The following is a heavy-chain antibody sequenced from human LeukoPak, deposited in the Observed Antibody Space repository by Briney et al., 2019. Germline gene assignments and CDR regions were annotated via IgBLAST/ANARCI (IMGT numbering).Heavy chain of an antibody. D-gene: IGHD3-10*01. Sequence: GVSLRLSCAASGFTFSNYAMHWVREAPGKGVEYVSAISSNGGITYYANSGKGRYTISRDHSKNTLYLQMGSLRAEDTAVYYCARNYYGSGSYGAEYFQHWGQGTLVTVSS. J-gene: IGHJ1*01. CDR3: ARNYYGSGSYGAEYFQH. CDR1: GFTFSNYA. CDR2: ISSNGGIT. V-gene: IGHV3-64*01.